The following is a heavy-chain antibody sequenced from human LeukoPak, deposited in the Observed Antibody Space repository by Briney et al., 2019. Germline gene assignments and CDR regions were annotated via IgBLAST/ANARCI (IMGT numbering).Heavy chain of an antibody. Sequence: PGGSLRLSCAASGFSFSSYAMSWVRQAPGKRLEWVSAISGSGDSKLYADSVKGRFTISRDTSKNTLYLQMNSLRAEDTAVYYCANKVNTVTTADYWGQGTLVTVSS. CDR1: GFSFSSYA. J-gene: IGHJ4*02. CDR3: ANKVNTVTTADY. D-gene: IGHD4-17*01. CDR2: ISGSGDSK. V-gene: IGHV3-23*01.